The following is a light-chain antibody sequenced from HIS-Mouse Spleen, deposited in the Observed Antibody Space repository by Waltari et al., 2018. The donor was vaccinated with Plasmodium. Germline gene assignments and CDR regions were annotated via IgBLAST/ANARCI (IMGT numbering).Light chain of an antibody. CDR2: AAS. Sequence: DIQMTQSPSSLSASVGARVTITCRASQSISNYLNWYQQKPGKAPKFLIYAASTLQRGVPSRFSGSGSGTDFTLTISSLQPEDFATYYCQQSYSTWTFGQGTKVEIK. CDR3: QQSYSTWT. J-gene: IGKJ1*01. V-gene: IGKV1-39*01. CDR1: QSISNY.